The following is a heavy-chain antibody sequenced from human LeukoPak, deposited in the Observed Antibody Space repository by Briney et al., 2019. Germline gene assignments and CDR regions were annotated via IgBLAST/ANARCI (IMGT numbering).Heavy chain of an antibody. V-gene: IGHV1-2*02. Sequence: GASVKVSCKASGYTFTGYYMHWVRQAPGQGLEWMGWINPNSGGTNYARKFQGRVTMTRDTSISTAYMELSRLRSDDTAVYYCARESSGYPLDYWGQGTLVTVSS. D-gene: IGHD3-22*01. CDR1: GYTFTGYY. CDR2: INPNSGGT. J-gene: IGHJ4*02. CDR3: ARESSGYPLDY.